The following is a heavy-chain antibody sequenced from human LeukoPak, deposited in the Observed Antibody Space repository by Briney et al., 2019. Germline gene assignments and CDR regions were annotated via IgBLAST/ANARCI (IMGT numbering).Heavy chain of an antibody. CDR1: GGSFSGYY. CDR2: INHSGST. J-gene: IGHJ4*02. D-gene: IGHD2-21*02. CDR3: ARGGFYCGGDCYVDY. Sequence: SETLSLTCAVYGGSFSGYYWSWIRQPPGKGLEWVGEINHSGSTNYNPSLKSRVTISVDTSKNQFSLKLSSVTAADTAVYYCARGGFYCGGDCYVDYWGQGTLVTVSS. V-gene: IGHV4-34*01.